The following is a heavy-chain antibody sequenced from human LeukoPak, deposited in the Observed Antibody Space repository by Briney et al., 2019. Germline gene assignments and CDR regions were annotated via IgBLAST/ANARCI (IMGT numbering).Heavy chain of an antibody. J-gene: IGHJ3*02. D-gene: IGHD6-19*01. CDR2: INQEGSQK. CDR1: GFTFSSYW. V-gene: IGHV3-7*05. Sequence: GGSLRLSCAASGFTFSSYWMSWVRQAPGKGLEWVANINQEGSQKYYVDSVKGRFTISRDNARNSLYLRMNSLRAEDTAVYYCARHSSGWWDAFDIWGQGTMVTVSS. CDR3: ARHSSGWWDAFDI.